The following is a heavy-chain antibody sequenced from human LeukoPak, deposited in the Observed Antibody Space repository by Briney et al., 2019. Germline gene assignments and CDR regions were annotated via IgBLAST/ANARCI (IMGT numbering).Heavy chain of an antibody. Sequence: SETLSLTCAVSGGSISSSNWWTWVRQPPGKGLEWIGEIYHAGNTNYNPSLKSQVTISVNKSKNQFSLKLTSVTAADTAVYYCATEAYYDSSGPHFDYWGQGTLVTVSS. CDR2: IYHAGNT. V-gene: IGHV4-4*02. J-gene: IGHJ4*02. CDR1: GGSISSSNW. CDR3: ATEAYYDSSGPHFDY. D-gene: IGHD3-22*01.